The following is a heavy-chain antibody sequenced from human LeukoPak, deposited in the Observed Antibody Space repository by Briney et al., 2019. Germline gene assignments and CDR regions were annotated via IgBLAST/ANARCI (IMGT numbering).Heavy chain of an antibody. D-gene: IGHD3-10*01. CDR2: ISGSGGST. V-gene: IGHV3-23*01. CDR1: GFTFSSYA. CDR3: AKDRSSLLWFGELFDY. Sequence: GGSLRLSCAASGFTFSSYAMSWVRQAPGKGLEWVSAISGSGGSTYYADSVKGRFTISRDNSKNTLYLQMNSLRAEDTAVYYCAKDRSSLLWFGELFDYWGQGTRSPSPQ. J-gene: IGHJ4*02.